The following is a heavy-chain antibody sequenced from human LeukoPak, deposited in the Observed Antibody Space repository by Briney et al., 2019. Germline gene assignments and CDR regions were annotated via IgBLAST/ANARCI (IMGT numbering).Heavy chain of an antibody. CDR2: IYYSGST. D-gene: IGHD2-15*01. V-gene: IGHV4-59*08. J-gene: IGHJ3*02. CDR1: GGSLSSYY. Sequence: SETLSLTCTVSGGSLSSYYWSWIRQPPGKGLEWIGYIYYSGSTNYNPSLKSRVTISVDTSKNQFSLKLSSVTAADTAVYYCASTVVVAAKFAFDIWGQGTMVTVSS. CDR3: ASTVVVAAKFAFDI.